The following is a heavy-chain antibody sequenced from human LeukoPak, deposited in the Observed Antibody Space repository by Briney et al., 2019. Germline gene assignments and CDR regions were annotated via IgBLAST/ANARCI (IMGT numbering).Heavy chain of an antibody. J-gene: IGHJ4*02. CDR2: ISGSGGST. Sequence: GGSLRLSCAASAFTFSSFAMSWVRQTPGKGLEWVSTISGSGGSTYYADSVKGRFTISRDNSKNTLNLQMNSLRAEDTAVYYCAKIADCSSTNCLYYFDYWGQGSLVTVSS. CDR3: AKIADCSSTNCLYYFDY. CDR1: AFTFSSFA. V-gene: IGHV3-23*01. D-gene: IGHD2-2*01.